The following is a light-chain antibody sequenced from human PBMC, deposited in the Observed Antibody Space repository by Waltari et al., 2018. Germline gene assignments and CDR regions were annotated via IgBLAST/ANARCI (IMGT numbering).Light chain of an antibody. CDR3: QQYNNWPPLT. CDR1: HGISTN. CDR2: PAS. J-gene: IGKJ4*01. Sequence: EVVMTQYPATLSVSPGGGATLSCRASHGISTNLAWYQQKPGQAPRPLIYPASTRAAGVPARFSGSGSGTEFTLTISSLQSEDSAVYYCQQYNNWPPLTFGGGTKVEI. V-gene: IGKV3-15*01.